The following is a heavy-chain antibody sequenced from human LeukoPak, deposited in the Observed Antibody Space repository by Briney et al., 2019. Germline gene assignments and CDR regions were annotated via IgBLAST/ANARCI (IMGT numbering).Heavy chain of an antibody. CDR3: ARDHHGTGSYFEY. D-gene: IGHD3-10*01. CDR1: GFAFSTFG. V-gene: IGHV3-30*02. CDR2: IRHDGSRQ. J-gene: IGHJ4*02. Sequence: PGGSLRLSCAASGFAFSTFGIHWVRQAPGKGLEWVAFIRHDGSRQYYVDSVKGRSTISRDNSKNTLYLQINSLRVDDTAVYYCARDHHGTGSYFEYWGQGILVTVSS.